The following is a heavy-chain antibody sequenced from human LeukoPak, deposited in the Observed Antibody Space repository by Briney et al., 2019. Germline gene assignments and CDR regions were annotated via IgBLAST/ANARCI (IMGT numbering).Heavy chain of an antibody. Sequence: SETLSLTCAVYGGSFSGYYWSWIRQHPGKGLEWIGYIYYSGSTYYNPSLKSRVTISVDTSKNQFSLKLSSVTAADTAVYYCSSGSSGYYYHWGQGTLVTVSS. CDR2: IYYSGST. D-gene: IGHD3-22*01. CDR1: GGSFSGYY. J-gene: IGHJ4*02. CDR3: SSGSSGYYYH. V-gene: IGHV4-31*11.